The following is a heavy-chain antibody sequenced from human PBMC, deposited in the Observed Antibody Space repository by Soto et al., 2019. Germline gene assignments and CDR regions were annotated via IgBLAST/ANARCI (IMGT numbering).Heavy chain of an antibody. V-gene: IGHV3-48*02. Sequence: GGSLRLSCAASGFTFSSYSMNWVRQAPGKGLEWVSYISSSSSTIYYADSVKGRFTISRDNAKNSLYLQMNSLRDEDTAVYYCARDSRADPRIVLRGGMDVWGQGTTVTVSS. J-gene: IGHJ6*02. CDR2: ISSSSSTI. CDR3: ARDSRADPRIVLRGGMDV. D-gene: IGHD2-8*01. CDR1: GFTFSSYS.